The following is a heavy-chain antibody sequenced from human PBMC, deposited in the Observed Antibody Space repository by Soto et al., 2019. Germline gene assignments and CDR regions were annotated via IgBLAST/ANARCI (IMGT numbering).Heavy chain of an antibody. CDR3: ARDARDSSGYYYSDY. J-gene: IGHJ4*02. Sequence: PSETLSLTCTVSGDSTRSGNYYWSWIRQFPEKALEWIGHTYHSGNPYYNPSLKSRVIISVDRSKNQFSLKVSSVTAADTAVYYCARDARDSSGYYYSDYWGQGTLVTVSS. D-gene: IGHD3-22*01. CDR1: GDSTRSGNYY. V-gene: IGHV4-30-2*06. CDR2: TYHSGNP.